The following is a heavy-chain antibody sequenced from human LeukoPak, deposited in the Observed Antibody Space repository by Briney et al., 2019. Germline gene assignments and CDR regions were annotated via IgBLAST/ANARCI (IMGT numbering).Heavy chain of an antibody. J-gene: IGHJ3*02. D-gene: IGHD2-2*01. CDR2: IYPGDSDT. CDR1: GYSFTSYW. V-gene: IGHV5-51*01. CDR3: ATQNRYCSSTSCPDAFEI. Sequence: GESLKISCKGSGYSFTSYWIGWVRQMPGKGLEWMGIIYPGDSDTRYSPSFQGQVTISADKSISTAYLQWSSLKASDTAMYYCATQNRYCSSTSCPDAFEIWGQGTMVTVSS.